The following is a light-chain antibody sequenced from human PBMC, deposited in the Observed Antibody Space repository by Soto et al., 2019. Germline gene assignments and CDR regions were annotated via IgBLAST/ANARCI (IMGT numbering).Light chain of an antibody. J-gene: IGLJ1*01. V-gene: IGLV2-14*03. Sequence: QSVLTQPASVSDSPGQSITISCTGTSSDIGGSDHVSWYRQYPGEAPKLIIYDVANRPSGVSHRFSGSKSGNTASLTISGLQAEDEADYYCSSYTSSSTLVFGTGTKVTVL. CDR3: SSYTSSSTLV. CDR1: SSDIGGSDH. CDR2: DVA.